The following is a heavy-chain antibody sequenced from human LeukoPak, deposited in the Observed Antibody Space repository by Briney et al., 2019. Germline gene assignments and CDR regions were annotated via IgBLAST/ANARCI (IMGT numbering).Heavy chain of an antibody. CDR1: GGSISSYY. Sequence: SETLSLTCTVSGGSISSYYWSWIRQPPGKGLEWIGYIYYSGSTNYNPSLKSRVTISVDTSKDQFSLKLSSVTAADTAVYYCARQGSGSYGLYYYYYGMDVWGQGTTVTVSS. V-gene: IGHV4-59*08. D-gene: IGHD1-26*01. J-gene: IGHJ6*02. CDR3: ARQGSGSYGLYYYYYGMDV. CDR2: IYYSGST.